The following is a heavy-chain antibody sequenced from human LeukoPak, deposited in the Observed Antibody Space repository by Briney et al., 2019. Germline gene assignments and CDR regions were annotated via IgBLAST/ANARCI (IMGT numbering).Heavy chain of an antibody. J-gene: IGHJ1*01. Sequence: SETLSLTCAVYGGSFSGYYWSWIRQPPGKGLEWIGEINHSGSTNYNPSLKSRVTISVDTSKNQFSLKLSSVTAADTAVYYCARGTGRYCSGGSCYLSEYFQHWGQGTLVTASS. D-gene: IGHD2-15*01. V-gene: IGHV4-34*01. CDR1: GGSFSGYY. CDR3: ARGTGRYCSGGSCYLSEYFQH. CDR2: INHSGST.